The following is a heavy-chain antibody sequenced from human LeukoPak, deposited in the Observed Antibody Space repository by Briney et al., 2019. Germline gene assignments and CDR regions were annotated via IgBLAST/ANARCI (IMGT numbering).Heavy chain of an antibody. CDR2: INAGNGNT. D-gene: IGHD6-19*01. CDR1: GYTFTSYA. CDR3: ARDGAVATDAFDI. V-gene: IGHV1-3*01. J-gene: IGHJ3*02. Sequence: ASVKVSCKASGYTFTSYAMHWVRQAPGQRLEWMGWINAGNGNTKYSQKFQGRVTITRDTSASTAYMELRSLRSDDTAVYYCARDGAVATDAFDIWGQGTMVTVSS.